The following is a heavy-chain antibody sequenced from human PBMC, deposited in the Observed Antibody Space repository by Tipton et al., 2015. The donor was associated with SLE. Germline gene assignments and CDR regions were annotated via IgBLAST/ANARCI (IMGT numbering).Heavy chain of an antibody. Sequence: SLRLSCAASGFTFSAYEMNWVRQAPGKALEWVSYISSSGSTVYYADSVKGRFTISRDNAKNSLYLQMSSLRAEDTAVYYCAREDFGEAFDIWGQGTMVTVSS. V-gene: IGHV3-48*03. CDR3: AREDFGEAFDI. D-gene: IGHD2/OR15-2a*01. CDR2: ISSSGSTV. CDR1: GFTFSAYE. J-gene: IGHJ3*02.